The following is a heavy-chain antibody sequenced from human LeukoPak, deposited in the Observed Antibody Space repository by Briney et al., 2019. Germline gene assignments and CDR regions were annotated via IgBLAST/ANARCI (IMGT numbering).Heavy chain of an antibody. Sequence: GGSLRLSCAASGFTFSSYAMSWVRQAPGKGLEWVSAISGSGGSTYYADSVKGRFTISRDNSKNTLYLQMNSLRAEDTAVYYCAKEMLVQLERGFNWFDPWGKGTLVTVSS. V-gene: IGHV3-23*01. CDR1: GFTFSSYA. J-gene: IGHJ5*02. CDR3: AKEMLVQLERGFNWFDP. CDR2: ISGSGGST. D-gene: IGHD1-1*01.